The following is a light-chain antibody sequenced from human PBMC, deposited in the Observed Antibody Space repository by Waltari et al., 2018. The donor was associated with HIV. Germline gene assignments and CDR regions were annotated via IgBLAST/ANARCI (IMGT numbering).Light chain of an antibody. V-gene: IGLV7-46*01. CDR2: DTS. Sequence: QGVVTQEPSLTVSPEGTVTLTCASSSGPVPSDHYPSWVQQKPGQVPTTLIFDTSDRHSSTPARFSGSLLGGKAALTLSGAQPDDEADYYCLLSFRGPRLFGGGTRLTVL. CDR1: SGPVPSDHY. CDR3: LLSFRGPRL. J-gene: IGLJ2*01.